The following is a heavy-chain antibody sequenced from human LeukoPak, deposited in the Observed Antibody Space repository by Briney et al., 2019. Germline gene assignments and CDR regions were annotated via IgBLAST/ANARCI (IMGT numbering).Heavy chain of an antibody. J-gene: IGHJ4*02. V-gene: IGHV1-18*01. CDR2: ISAYNGNT. Sequence: ASVKVPCKASGYTFTSYGISWVRQAPGQGLEWMGWISAYNGNTNYAQKLQGRVTMTTDTSTSTAYMELRSLRSDDTAVYYCARDGIVLMVYAITDYWGQGTLVTVSS. D-gene: IGHD2-8*01. CDR3: ARDGIVLMVYAITDY. CDR1: GYTFTSYG.